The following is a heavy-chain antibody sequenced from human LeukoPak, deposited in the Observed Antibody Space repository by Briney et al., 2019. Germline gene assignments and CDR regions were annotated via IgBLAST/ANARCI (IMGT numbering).Heavy chain of an antibody. CDR1: GFTFSNAW. CDR2: IKSKTDGGTT. V-gene: IGHV3-15*01. Sequence: GGSLRLSCAASGFTFSNAWMSWVRQAPGKGLEWVGRIKSKTDGGTTDYAAPVKGGFTISRDDTAVYYCTTEYYDYVWGSYKRLDYWGQGTLVTVSS. D-gene: IGHD3-16*01. J-gene: IGHJ4*02. CDR3: Y.